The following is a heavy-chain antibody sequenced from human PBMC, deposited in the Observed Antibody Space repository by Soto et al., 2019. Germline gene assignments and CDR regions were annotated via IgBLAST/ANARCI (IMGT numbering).Heavy chain of an antibody. CDR2: VSHDGLAQ. Sequence: PVGSLRLSCEVSGFTFSRYGMHWVRQAPGMGLEWVAVVSHDGLAQYYGDSVMGRFTISRDNSQNTLYLQMNSLRTEDTAIYYCAKETIEVGGPNYFDYWGQGALVTVSS. J-gene: IGHJ4*02. V-gene: IGHV3-30*18. D-gene: IGHD6-19*01. CDR1: GFTFSRYG. CDR3: AKETIEVGGPNYFDY.